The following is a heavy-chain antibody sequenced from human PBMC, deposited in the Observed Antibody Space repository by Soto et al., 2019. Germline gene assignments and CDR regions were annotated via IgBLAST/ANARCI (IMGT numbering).Heavy chain of an antibody. D-gene: IGHD6-19*01. Sequence: QVQLVQSGAEVKKPGSSVKVSCKASGGTFSSYAISWVRQAPGQGLEWMGGIIPIFGTANYAQKFQGRVTITADESTSTAYMELSSLRSEDTAVYYCAAEYSSSSGYSSGWYVRAYIWFDPWGQGTLVTVSS. J-gene: IGHJ5*02. CDR1: GGTFSSYA. V-gene: IGHV1-69*01. CDR2: IIPIFGTA. CDR3: AAEYSSSSGYSSGWYVRAYIWFDP.